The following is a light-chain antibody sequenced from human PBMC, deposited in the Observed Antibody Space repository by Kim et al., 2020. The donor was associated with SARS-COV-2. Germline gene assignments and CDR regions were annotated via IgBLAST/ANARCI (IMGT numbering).Light chain of an antibody. J-gene: IGKJ4*02. CDR2: DAS. CDR1: QSVGKY. Sequence: LSPGGRATLSCRASQSVGKYLAWYQQKPGQAPRLLIYDASDRATGIPARFSGSGSGTDFTLTISSLESEDFAVYYCQQRSNWPLTFGGGTKVDIK. V-gene: IGKV3-11*01. CDR3: QQRSNWPLT.